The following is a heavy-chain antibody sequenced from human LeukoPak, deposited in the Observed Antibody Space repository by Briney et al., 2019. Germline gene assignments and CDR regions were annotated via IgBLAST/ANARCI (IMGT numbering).Heavy chain of an antibody. Sequence: ASVKVSCKASGYTFTGYYMHWVRQAPEQGLEWMGWINPNSGGTNYAQKFQGRVTMTRDTSISTAYMELSRLRSDDTAVYYCASSLDYGDYGLPDYWGQGTLVTVSS. CDR3: ASSLDYGDYGLPDY. V-gene: IGHV1-2*02. J-gene: IGHJ4*02. D-gene: IGHD4-17*01. CDR1: GYTFTGYY. CDR2: INPNSGGT.